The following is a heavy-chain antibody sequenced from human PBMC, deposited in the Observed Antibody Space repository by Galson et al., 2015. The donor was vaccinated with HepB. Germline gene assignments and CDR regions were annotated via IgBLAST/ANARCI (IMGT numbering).Heavy chain of an antibody. Sequence: PALVKPTQTLTLTCTFYGFSLSDSGVGVGWVRQPPGQALEWLAVIYWDGNKGYSPSLKNRLTITKDTSKKQVVLTITNMDPVDTAAYYCAHWIDYGGLNFYYYMDVWGEGTMVTVSS. CDR2: IYWDGNK. D-gene: IGHD4-23*01. CDR1: GFSLSDSGVG. V-gene: IGHV2-5*02. J-gene: IGHJ6*03. CDR3: AHWIDYGGLNFYYYMDV.